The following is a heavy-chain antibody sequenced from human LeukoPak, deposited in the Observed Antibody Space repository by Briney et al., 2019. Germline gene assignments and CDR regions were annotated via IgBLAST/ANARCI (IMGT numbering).Heavy chain of an antibody. V-gene: IGHV5-51*01. CDR1: GYSFTNYW. J-gene: IGHJ4*02. Sequence: GESLKISCKGSGYSFTNYWIGWVRQMPGKGLEWIGIIYPGDSDIKYSPSFQGQVTISADKSINTDYLQWSSLKASDTAMYYCARHPPGYCTNGVCYGADYWGRGTLVTVSS. CDR3: ARHPPGYCTNGVCYGADY. D-gene: IGHD2-8*01. CDR2: IYPGDSDI.